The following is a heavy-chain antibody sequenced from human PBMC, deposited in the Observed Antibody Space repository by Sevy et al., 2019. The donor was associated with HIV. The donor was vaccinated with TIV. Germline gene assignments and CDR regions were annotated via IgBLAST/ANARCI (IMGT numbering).Heavy chain of an antibody. CDR3: ARQYYYGSGSYPEYFQH. J-gene: IGHJ1*01. D-gene: IGHD3-10*01. CDR2: IYYSGST. Sequence: SETLSLTCTVSGGSISSSSYYWGWIRQPPGKGLEWIGSIYYSGSTCYNPSLKSRVTISVDTSKNQFSLKLSSVTAADTAVYYCARQYYYGSGSYPEYFQHWGQGTLVTVSS. CDR1: GGSISSSSYY. V-gene: IGHV4-39*01.